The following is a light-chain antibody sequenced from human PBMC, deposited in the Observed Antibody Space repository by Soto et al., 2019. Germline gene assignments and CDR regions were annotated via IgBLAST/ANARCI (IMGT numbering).Light chain of an antibody. CDR2: KAS. CDR3: QQYNDNWT. CDR1: QSISSW. J-gene: IGKJ1*01. V-gene: IGKV1-5*03. Sequence: DIQMTQSPSTLSASVGDRVTITCRASQSISSWSAWYQQKPGTAPKLLIYKASTLQSGVPSRFSGSGSGTEFTLTISSLQPDDSATYYCQQYNDNWTFGQGTKVDIK.